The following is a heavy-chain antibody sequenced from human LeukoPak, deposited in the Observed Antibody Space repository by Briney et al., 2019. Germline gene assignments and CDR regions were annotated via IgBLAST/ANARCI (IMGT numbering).Heavy chain of an antibody. D-gene: IGHD6-13*01. J-gene: IGHJ4*02. V-gene: IGHV3-53*01. CDR3: ARVRKYSSSWYLDY. CDR2: IYSGGST. Sequence: GGSLRLSCAASGFTVSSNYMSWVRQAPGKGLEWVSVIYSGGSTYYADSVEGRFTISRDNSKNTLYLQMNSLRAEETAVYYCARVRKYSSSWYLDYWGQGTLVTVSS. CDR1: GFTVSSNY.